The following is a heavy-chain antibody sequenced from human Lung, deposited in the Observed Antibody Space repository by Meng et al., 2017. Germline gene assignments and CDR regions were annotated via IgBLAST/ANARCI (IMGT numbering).Heavy chain of an antibody. V-gene: IGHV4-34*01. CDR2: INHSGST. D-gene: IGHD4-11*01. Sequence: QGPLQQWGPGLLKPSETLALTCVASGGSFSDYYWSWIRQPPGKGLEWIGEINHSGSTNYNPSLESRATISVDTSQNNLSLKLSSVTAADSAVYYCARGPTTMAHDFDYWGQGTLVTVSS. CDR3: ARGPTTMAHDFDY. J-gene: IGHJ4*02. CDR1: GGSFSDYY.